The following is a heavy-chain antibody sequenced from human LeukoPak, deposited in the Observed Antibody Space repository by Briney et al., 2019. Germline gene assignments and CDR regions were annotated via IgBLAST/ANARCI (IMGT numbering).Heavy chain of an antibody. J-gene: IGHJ4*02. CDR1: GDSISGYY. CDR3: ARQGIQLWLPFDY. V-gene: IGHV4-59*08. Sequence: PSETLSLTCNVSGDSISGYYWSWIRQPPGKGLEWIGYIYYSGTTNYNPSLKSRVTISIDTSKNQFSLKLSSVTAADTAVYYCARQGIQLWLPFDYWGQGTLVTVSS. CDR2: IYYSGTT. D-gene: IGHD5-18*01.